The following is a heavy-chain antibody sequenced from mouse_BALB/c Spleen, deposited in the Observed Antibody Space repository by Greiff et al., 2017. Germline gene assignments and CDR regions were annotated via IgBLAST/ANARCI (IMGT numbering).Heavy chain of an antibody. CDR2: INSNGGST. Sequence: EVMLVESGGGLVQPGGSLKLSCAASGFTFSSYGMSWVRQTPDKRLELVATINSNGGSTYYPDSVKGRFTISRDNAKNTLYLQMSSLKSEDTAMYYCARGRCITTATYFDVWGAGTTVTVSS. CDR1: GFTFSSYG. V-gene: IGHV5-6-3*01. CDR3: ARGRCITTATYFDV. J-gene: IGHJ1*01. D-gene: IGHD1-2*01.